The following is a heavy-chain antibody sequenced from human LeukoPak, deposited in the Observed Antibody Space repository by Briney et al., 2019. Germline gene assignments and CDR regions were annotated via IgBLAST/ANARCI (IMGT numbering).Heavy chain of an antibody. CDR2: ISYDGSNK. CDR1: GFTFSSYP. D-gene: IGHD2-15*01. J-gene: IGHJ4*02. V-gene: IGHV3-30-3*01. Sequence: TGGSLRLSCAASGFTFSSYPMHWVRQAPGKGLEWVAVISYDGSNKYYADSVKGRFTISRDNSKNTLYLQMNSLRAEDTAVFYCARPCSGGSCYQGYWGQGTLVTVSS. CDR3: ARPCSGGSCYQGY.